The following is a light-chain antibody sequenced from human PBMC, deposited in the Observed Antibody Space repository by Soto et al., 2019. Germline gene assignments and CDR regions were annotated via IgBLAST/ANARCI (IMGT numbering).Light chain of an antibody. CDR1: QDITSY. CDR3: QHCDYLPI. Sequence: DIQMTQSPSSLSASVGDRVTITCQASQDITSYLNWYQHKPGKAPKLLIYDASILDAGVPPRFSGSGSGTDFTLTINSLHPEDVAPYYCQHCDYLPIFGPGTTVDFK. CDR2: DAS. J-gene: IGKJ3*01. V-gene: IGKV1-33*01.